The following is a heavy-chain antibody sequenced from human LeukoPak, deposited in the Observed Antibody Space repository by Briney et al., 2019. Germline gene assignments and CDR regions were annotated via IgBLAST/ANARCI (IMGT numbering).Heavy chain of an antibody. J-gene: IGHJ3*02. CDR2: IYYSGST. CDR3: ASLPYYDSSWAFDI. Sequence: PSETLSLTCTVSGGSISSSSYYWGWIRQPPGKGLEWIGSIYYSGSTYYNPSLKSRVTISVDTSKNQFSLKLSSVTAADTAVYYCASLPYYDSSWAFDIWGQGTMVTVSS. CDR1: GGSISSSSYY. V-gene: IGHV4-39*07. D-gene: IGHD3-3*01.